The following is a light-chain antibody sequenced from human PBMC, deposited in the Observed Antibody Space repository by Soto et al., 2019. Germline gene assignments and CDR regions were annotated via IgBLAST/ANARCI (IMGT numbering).Light chain of an antibody. Sequence: DIQMTQSPSILSASVGDRVTITCRASQSISSWLAWFQQMPGKAPNLLIYKASNLQSGVPSRFSGSGSGTDFTLTITSLQPDDCATYYCQQYHSYPWTFGQGTRVDVK. CDR3: QQYHSYPWT. CDR1: QSISSW. J-gene: IGKJ1*01. V-gene: IGKV1-5*03. CDR2: KAS.